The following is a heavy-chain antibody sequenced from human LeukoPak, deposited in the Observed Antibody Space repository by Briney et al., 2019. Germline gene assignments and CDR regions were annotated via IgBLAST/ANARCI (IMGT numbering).Heavy chain of an antibody. J-gene: IGHJ6*03. V-gene: IGHV4-34*01. CDR3: ARVGYSYVINDWSRTGLGAYPTKYYYHMDV. Sequence: SGTLSLTCAVYGGTFSCYYWSWIRQPPGKGLEWIGEINHSGSTNYNPSLKSRVTISGDTSKNQFSLKLSSVTAADTAVYFCARVGYSYVINDWSRTGLGAYPTKYYYHMDVWGKGTTVTVSS. D-gene: IGHD5-18*01. CDR1: GGTFSCYY. CDR2: INHSGST.